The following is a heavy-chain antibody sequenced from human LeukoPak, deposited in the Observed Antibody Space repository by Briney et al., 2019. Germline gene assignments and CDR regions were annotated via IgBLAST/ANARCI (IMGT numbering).Heavy chain of an antibody. J-gene: IGHJ5*02. CDR1: GFTFSSYG. CDR3: ARDRSVGTTTGWFDP. V-gene: IGHV3-33*01. CDR2: IWYDGSNK. D-gene: IGHD1-26*01. Sequence: PGRSLRLSCAASGFTFSSYGMHWVRQAPGKGLEWVAVIWYDGSNKYYADSVKGRFTISRDNSKNTLYLQMNSLRAEDTAVYYCARDRSVGTTTGWFDPWGQGTLVTVSS.